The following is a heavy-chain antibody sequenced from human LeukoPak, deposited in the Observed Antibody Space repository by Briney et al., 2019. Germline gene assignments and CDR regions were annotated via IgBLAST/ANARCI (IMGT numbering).Heavy chain of an antibody. CDR2: IRYDGSDK. CDR1: GFTFSNYG. V-gene: IGHV3-30*02. Sequence: PGGSLRLSCAASGFTFSNYGMYWVRQAPGKGLEWVAFIRYDGSDKYYADSVKGRFTISRDNSKNTLYLQMNSLRAEDTAVYYCAKGSSSGWSFDYWGQGTLVTVSS. J-gene: IGHJ4*02. D-gene: IGHD6-19*01. CDR3: AKGSSSGWSFDY.